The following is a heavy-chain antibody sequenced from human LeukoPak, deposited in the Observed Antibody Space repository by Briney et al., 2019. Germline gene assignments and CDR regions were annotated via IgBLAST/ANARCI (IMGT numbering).Heavy chain of an antibody. Sequence: GGSLRLSCAASGFTFSSYSMNWVRQAPGKGREWVSSISSSSSYIYYADSVKGRFTISRDNAKNSLYLQMNSLRAEDTAVYYCARVQQLTLDYWGQGTLVTVSS. CDR3: ARVQQLTLDY. D-gene: IGHD6-13*01. CDR2: ISSSSSYI. CDR1: GFTFSSYS. V-gene: IGHV3-21*01. J-gene: IGHJ4*02.